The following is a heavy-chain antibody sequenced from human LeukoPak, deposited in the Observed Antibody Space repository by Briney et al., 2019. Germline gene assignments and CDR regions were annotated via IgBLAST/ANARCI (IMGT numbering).Heavy chain of an antibody. Sequence: GWSLRLSCAASGFTVGRYYMSWVRQAAGRGVGWVSCITSSSSYIYFAHSVKGRFTNYRDNARNSLYLQMDSLRAEDTAVYYCARVKWLSAAGTEGNFDDWGQGSLVTVSS. CDR2: ITSSSSYI. CDR3: ARVKWLSAAGTEGNFDD. J-gene: IGHJ4*02. D-gene: IGHD6-13*01. V-gene: IGHV3-21*01. CDR1: GFTVGRYY.